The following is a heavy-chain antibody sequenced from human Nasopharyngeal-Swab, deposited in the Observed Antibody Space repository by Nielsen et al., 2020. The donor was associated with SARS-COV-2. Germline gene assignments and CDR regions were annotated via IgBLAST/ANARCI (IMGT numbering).Heavy chain of an antibody. D-gene: IGHD1-1*01. V-gene: IGHV3-21*01. CDR1: GFTFDMYI. J-gene: IGHJ6*02. CDR3: ARLGTESYHYYSLDV. Sequence: GESLKISCVTSGFTFDMYIMHWVRQAPGKGLEWVSSISSSSNYIYYEDSVKGRFTISRDNTKTSLYLQMNSLRAEDAAVYYCARLGTESYHYYSLDVWGQGTTVTVSS. CDR2: ISSSSNYI.